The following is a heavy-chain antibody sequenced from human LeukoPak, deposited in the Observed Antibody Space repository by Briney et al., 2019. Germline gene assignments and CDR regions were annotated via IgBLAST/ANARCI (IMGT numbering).Heavy chain of an antibody. CDR3: ARDRYCSGGICYFTDGY. CDR2: INPNSGGT. CDR1: GYTFTGYY. J-gene: IGHJ4*02. V-gene: IGHV1-2*02. Sequence: ASVKVSCKASGYTFTGYYMHWVRQAPGQGLEWMGWINPNSGGTYSAQKFQGRVTMTRGTSISTAYMEPSRLRSDDTAVYYCARDRYCSGGICYFTDGYWGQGTLVTVSS. D-gene: IGHD2-15*01.